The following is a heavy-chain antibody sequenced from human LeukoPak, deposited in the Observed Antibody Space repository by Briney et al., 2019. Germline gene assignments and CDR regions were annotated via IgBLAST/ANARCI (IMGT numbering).Heavy chain of an antibody. CDR1: GGTFRSYA. V-gene: IGHV1-69*01. D-gene: IGHD6-6*01. J-gene: IGHJ6*03. CDR3: ARDRNSSSSGLYSYYMDV. Sequence: GASVKVSCTASGGTFRSYAISWVRQAPGHELEWMGGIIPIFGTANYAQKFQGRVTITADESTSTAYMELSSLKSEDTAVYYCARDRNSSSSGLYSYYMDVWGKGTTVTVSS. CDR2: IIPIFGTA.